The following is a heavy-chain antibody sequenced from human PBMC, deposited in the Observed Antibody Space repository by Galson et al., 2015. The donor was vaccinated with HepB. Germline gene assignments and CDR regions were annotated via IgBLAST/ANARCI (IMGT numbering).Heavy chain of an antibody. Sequence: SLRLSCAVSGFSFSNHAMHWVRQAPGKGLEYVSGISTDGGSTHYADSVKGRFTISRDNSKNMVYLQTSSLRDEDTAVYYCVRDHQGAFRLTPFDSWGQGTLVTVSS. CDR2: ISTDGGST. CDR3: VRDHQGAFRLTPFDS. CDR1: GFSFSNHA. D-gene: IGHD1-26*01. V-gene: IGHV3-64D*06. J-gene: IGHJ5*01.